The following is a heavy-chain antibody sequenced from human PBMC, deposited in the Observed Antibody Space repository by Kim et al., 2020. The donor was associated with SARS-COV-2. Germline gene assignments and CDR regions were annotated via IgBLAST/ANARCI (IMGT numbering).Heavy chain of an antibody. D-gene: IGHD2-15*01. CDR3: AAGYDSGATRGGY. J-gene: IGHJ4*02. V-gene: IGHV3-9*01. Sequence: YADSVKGRFTISRDNARNSLYLQMNRLRAEDTALYYCAAGYDSGATRGGYWGQGTLVTVSS.